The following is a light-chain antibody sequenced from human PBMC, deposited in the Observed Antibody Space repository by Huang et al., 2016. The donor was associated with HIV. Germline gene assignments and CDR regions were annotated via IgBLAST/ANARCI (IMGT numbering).Light chain of an antibody. CDR1: RDINTY. J-gene: IGKJ1*01. V-gene: IGKV1D-8*01. Sequence: GDRITISCRLSRDINTYLAWYQQKPGKAPELLIYSASTLQNGVPSRFSGGGFGTDFTLNISCLQSEDFATYYCQQYHSFPQTFGQGTKVEMK. CDR3: QQYHSFPQT. CDR2: SAS.